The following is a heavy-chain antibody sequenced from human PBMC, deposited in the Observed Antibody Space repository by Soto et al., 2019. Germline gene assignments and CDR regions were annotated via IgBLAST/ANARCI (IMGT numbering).Heavy chain of an antibody. CDR3: AKAPPGHARIAAIFDY. D-gene: IGHD6-6*01. CDR1: GFTFSSYA. V-gene: IGHV3-23*01. CDR2: ISGSGGST. J-gene: IGHJ4*02. Sequence: EVQLLESGGGLVQPGGSLRLSCAASGFTFSSYAMSWVRQAPGKGLEWVSAISGSGGSTYYADSVKGRFTISRDNSKNTLYLQMNSLRAEDTAVYYCAKAPPGHARIAAIFDYWGQGTLVTVSS.